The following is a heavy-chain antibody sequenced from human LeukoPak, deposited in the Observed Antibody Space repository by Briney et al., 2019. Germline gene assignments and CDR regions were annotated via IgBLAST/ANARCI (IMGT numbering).Heavy chain of an antibody. Sequence: GGSLRLSCAASGFTFITNWMHWLRQAPGKGLVWVSRIDTDGTITSHADSVKGRFTVSRDNAKHTLYLQMNSLRVEDTAVYYCARDLTGARAFWGQGTLVTVSS. CDR3: ARDLTGARAF. V-gene: IGHV3-74*03. D-gene: IGHD3-9*01. J-gene: IGHJ4*02. CDR1: GFTFITNW. CDR2: IDTDGTIT.